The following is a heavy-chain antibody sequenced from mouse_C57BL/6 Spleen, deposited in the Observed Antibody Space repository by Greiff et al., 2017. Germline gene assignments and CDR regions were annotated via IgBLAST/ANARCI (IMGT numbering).Heavy chain of an antibody. CDR1: GFTFSSYT. CDR2: ISGGGGNT. J-gene: IGHJ2*01. D-gene: IGHD1-1*01. CDR3: ARQGYYGSSYACDY. V-gene: IGHV5-9*01. Sequence: EVQLVESGGGLVKPGGSLKLSCAASGFTFSSYTMSWVRQTPEKRLEWVATISGGGGNTYYPDSVKGRFTISRDNAKNTLYLQMSSLRSEDTALYYCARQGYYGSSYACDYWGQGTTLTVSS.